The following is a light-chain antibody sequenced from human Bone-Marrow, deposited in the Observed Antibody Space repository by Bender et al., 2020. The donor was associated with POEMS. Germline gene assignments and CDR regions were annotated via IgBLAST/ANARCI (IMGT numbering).Light chain of an antibody. CDR2: EGS. CDR1: SSDVGGYDY. J-gene: IGLJ3*02. CDR3: AAWEDSLNGWV. Sequence: QSVLTQPASVSGSPGQSISISCTGTSSDVGGYDYVSWYQQHPGKAPKLMIYEGSKRPSGVSNRFSGSKSGNTASLTISGLQAEDEADYYCAAWEDSLNGWVFGGGTKLTVL. V-gene: IGLV2-14*01.